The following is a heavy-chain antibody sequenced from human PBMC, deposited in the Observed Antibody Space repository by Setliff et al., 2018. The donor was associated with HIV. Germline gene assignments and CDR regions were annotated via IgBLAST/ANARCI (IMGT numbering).Heavy chain of an antibody. Sequence: GGSLRLSCAASGFTFSRYAMNWVRQAPGKGLEWISYISSASSATDYADSVKGRFTISRDNARDSLYLQMNSLRAEDTAVYYCARVVATSDYWGQGQWSPSPQ. D-gene: IGHD5-12*01. V-gene: IGHV3-48*04. CDR1: GFTFSRYA. CDR3: ARVVATSDY. J-gene: IGHJ4*02. CDR2: ISSASSAT.